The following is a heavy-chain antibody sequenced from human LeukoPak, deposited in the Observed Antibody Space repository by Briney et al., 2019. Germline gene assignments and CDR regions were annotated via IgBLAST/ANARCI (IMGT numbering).Heavy chain of an antibody. CDR1: GGTFSDYA. J-gene: IGHJ6*04. Sequence: SVKVSCKASGGTFSDYALNWVRQAPGQGLEWMGVFIPILGTANSTQKFQGRVTITADISTNTVYMELSSLRSEDTAVYFCAGIPVFGVVLHQEPVWGKGTTVTISS. V-gene: IGHV1-69*10. D-gene: IGHD3-3*01. CDR3: AGIPVFGVVLHQEPV. CDR2: FIPILGTA.